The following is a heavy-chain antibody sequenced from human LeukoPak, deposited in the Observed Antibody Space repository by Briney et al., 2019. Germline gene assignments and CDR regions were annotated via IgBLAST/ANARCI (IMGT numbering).Heavy chain of an antibody. Sequence: SETLSLTCTVSGGSISSSSYYWSWIRQPPGKGLEWIGYMYYSGSANYNPSLKSRVTMSVDTSKNHFSLNLTSVTAADTAVYYCARGGTQLTFPVWGQGTLVTVSS. CDR1: GGSISSSSYY. V-gene: IGHV4-61*03. J-gene: IGHJ4*02. CDR3: ARGGTQLTFPV. D-gene: IGHD4/OR15-4a*01. CDR2: MYYSGSA.